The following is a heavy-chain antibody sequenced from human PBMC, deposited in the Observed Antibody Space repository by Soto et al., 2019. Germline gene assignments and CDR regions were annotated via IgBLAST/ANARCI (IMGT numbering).Heavy chain of an antibody. D-gene: IGHD5-18*01. CDR3: ARGGGSYGYGDLVGESVYYYMDV. CDR2: IYYSGST. V-gene: IGHV4-31*03. Sequence: SETLSLTCTVSGGSISSGGYYWSWIRQHPGKGLEWIGYIYYSGSTYYNPSLKSRVTISVDTSKNQFSLKLSSVTAADTAVYYCARGGGSYGYGDLVGESVYYYMDVWGKGTTVTVSS. CDR1: GGSISSGGYY. J-gene: IGHJ6*03.